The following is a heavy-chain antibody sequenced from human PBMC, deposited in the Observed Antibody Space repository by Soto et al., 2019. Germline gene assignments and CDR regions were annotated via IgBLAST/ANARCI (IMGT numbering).Heavy chain of an antibody. CDR2: IKQDGSDR. V-gene: IGHV3-7*01. CDR1: KFTFGDYW. D-gene: IGHD3-16*02. Sequence: LRLSCAVPKFTFGDYWMSWVRQAPGKGLEWVSNIKQDGSDRNYADSVKGRFTISRDNAGNSMYLQMNSLRAEDTAVYYCASLSYGQLRYFDNWGQGALVTVSS. CDR3: ASLSYGQLRYFDN. J-gene: IGHJ4*02.